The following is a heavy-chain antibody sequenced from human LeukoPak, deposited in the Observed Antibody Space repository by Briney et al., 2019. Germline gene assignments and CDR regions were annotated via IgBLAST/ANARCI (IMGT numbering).Heavy chain of an antibody. D-gene: IGHD2-2*01. CDR3: ARRAGLIVVVPAAHWFDP. J-gene: IGHJ5*02. CDR1: GGSISSSSYY. V-gene: IGHV4-39*01. CDR2: IYYSGST. Sequence: PSETLSLTCTVSGGSISSSSYYWGWIRQPPGKGLERIGSIYYSGSTYYNPSLKSRVTISVDTSKNQFSLKLSSVTAADTAVYYCARRAGLIVVVPAAHWFDPWGQGTLVTVSS.